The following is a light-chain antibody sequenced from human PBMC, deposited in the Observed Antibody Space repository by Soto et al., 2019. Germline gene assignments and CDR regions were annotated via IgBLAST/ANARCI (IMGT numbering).Light chain of an antibody. V-gene: IGKV3-15*01. CDR2: GAS. J-gene: IGKJ3*01. CDR3: QQYNNWLT. Sequence: EIVMTQSPATLSVSPGERATLSCRASQSVSSNLAWYQQKPVQAPRLLIYGASTRATVIPARFSGSGSGTEFTLTISSLQSGDFAVYYCQQYNNWLTFGPGTKVDIK. CDR1: QSVSSN.